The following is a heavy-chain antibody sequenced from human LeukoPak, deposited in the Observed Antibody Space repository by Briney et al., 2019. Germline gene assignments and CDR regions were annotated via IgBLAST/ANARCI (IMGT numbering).Heavy chain of an antibody. J-gene: IGHJ6*04. CDR2: ISGSGGST. Sequence: GGSLRLSCAASGFTFSSYAMSWVRQAPGKWLEWVSAISGSGGSTYYADSVKGRFTISRDNSKNTLYLQMNSLRAEDTAVYYCAKPSGRGHYYYYYGMDVWGKGTTVTVSS. V-gene: IGHV3-23*01. CDR3: AKPSGRGHYYYYYGMDV. CDR1: GFTFSSYA.